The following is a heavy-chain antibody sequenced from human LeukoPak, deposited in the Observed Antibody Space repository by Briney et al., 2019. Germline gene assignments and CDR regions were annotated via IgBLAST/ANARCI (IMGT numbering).Heavy chain of an antibody. V-gene: IGHV2-5*02. CDR1: GFSLSTSGVG. D-gene: IGHD2-2*01. CDR2: IYWDDDK. CDR3: AHARSSTSYLGHFQH. Sequence: SGPTLVKPTQTLTLTCTFSGFSLSTSGVGVGWIRQPPGKALEWLALIYWDDDKRYSPSLKSRLTITKDTSKNQVVLIMTNMDPVDTATYYCAHARSSTSYLGHFQHWGQGTLVTVSS. J-gene: IGHJ1*01.